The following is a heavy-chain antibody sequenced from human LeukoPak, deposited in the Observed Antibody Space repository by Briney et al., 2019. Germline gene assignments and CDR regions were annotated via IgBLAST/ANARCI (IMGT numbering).Heavy chain of an antibody. J-gene: IGHJ4*02. V-gene: IGHV3-11*04. CDR1: GFTFSDYY. CDR3: ARDRGAVTDVFDY. D-gene: IGHD6-19*01. Sequence: KPGGSLRLSCVASGFTFSDYYMSWIRQAPGKGLEWVSYIRSSGTTIHYADSVKGRFTISRDNAKNSLYLQMNSLRAEDTAVYYCARDRGAVTDVFDYWGQGTLVTASS. CDR2: IRSSGTTI.